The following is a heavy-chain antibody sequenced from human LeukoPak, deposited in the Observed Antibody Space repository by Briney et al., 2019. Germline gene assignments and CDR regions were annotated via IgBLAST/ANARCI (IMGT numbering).Heavy chain of an antibody. CDR1: GFTFSSYA. D-gene: IGHD6-13*01. CDR2: ISYDGSNK. V-gene: IGHV3-30-3*01. Sequence: PGGSLRLSCAASGFTFSSYAMHWVRQAPGKGLEWVAVISYDGSNKYYADSVKGRFTISRDNAKNSLYLQMNSLRAEDTAVYYCARGERSSSWDYYYYYMDVWGKGTTVTVSS. J-gene: IGHJ6*03. CDR3: ARGERSSSWDYYYYYMDV.